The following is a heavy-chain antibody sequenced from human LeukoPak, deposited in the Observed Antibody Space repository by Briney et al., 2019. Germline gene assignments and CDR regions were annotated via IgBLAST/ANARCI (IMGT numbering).Heavy chain of an antibody. J-gene: IGHJ4*02. Sequence: GGSLRLSCAASGFTFSSYSMNWVRQAPGKGLEWVSSISSSSSYIYYADSAKGRFTISRDNAKNSLYLQMNSLRAEDTAVYYCARCRDYNFWSGSAVDYWGQGTLVTVSS. CDR3: ARCRDYNFWSGSAVDY. CDR2: ISSSSSYI. CDR1: GFTFSSYS. D-gene: IGHD3-3*01. V-gene: IGHV3-21*01.